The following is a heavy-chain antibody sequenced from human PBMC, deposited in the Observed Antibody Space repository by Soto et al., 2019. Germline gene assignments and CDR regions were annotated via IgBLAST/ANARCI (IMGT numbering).Heavy chain of an antibody. V-gene: IGHV3-23*01. D-gene: IGHD1-20*01. J-gene: IGHJ5*01. CDR1: RFTFSDFA. CDR3: AKDAVPYNGKWDWFDS. CDR2: IGGLGSDT. Sequence: DVQLLESGGGLVQPGGSLTLSCAASRFTFSDFAMSWVRQAPGKGPEWVSSIGGLGSDTYYADSVKGRFTISRDNSKNTLYLQMDGLRDEDTALYYCAKDAVPYNGKWDWFDSWGQGTLVIVS.